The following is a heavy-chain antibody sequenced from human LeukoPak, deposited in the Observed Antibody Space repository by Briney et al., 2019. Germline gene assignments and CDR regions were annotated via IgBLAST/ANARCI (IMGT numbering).Heavy chain of an antibody. D-gene: IGHD3-3*01. CDR1: GYTFTSYG. V-gene: IGHV1-69*13. J-gene: IGHJ4*02. CDR2: IIPIFGTA. CDR3: ARNTIFGVVTPFDY. Sequence: SVKVSCKASGYTFTSYGISWVRQAPGQGLEWMGGIIPIFGTANYAQKFQGRVTITADESTSTAYMELSSLRSEDTAVYYCARNTIFGVVTPFDYWGQGTLVTVSS.